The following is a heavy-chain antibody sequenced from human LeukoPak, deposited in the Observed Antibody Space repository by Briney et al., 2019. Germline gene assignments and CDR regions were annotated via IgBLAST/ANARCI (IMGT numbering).Heavy chain of an antibody. Sequence: ASVKVSCKASGYTFTSYAMNWVRQAPGQGLEWMGRIIPILGIANYAQKFQGRVTITADKSTSTACMELSSLRSEDTAVYYCARNTGTMQSPSIDYWGQGTLVTVSS. CDR3: ARNTGTMQSPSIDY. CDR1: GYTFTSYA. J-gene: IGHJ4*02. CDR2: IIPILGIA. D-gene: IGHD1-1*01. V-gene: IGHV1-69*04.